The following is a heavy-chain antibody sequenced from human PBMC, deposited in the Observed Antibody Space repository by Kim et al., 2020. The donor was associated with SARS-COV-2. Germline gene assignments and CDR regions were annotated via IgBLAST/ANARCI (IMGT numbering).Heavy chain of an antibody. J-gene: IGHJ4*02. V-gene: IGHV4-59*08. CDR1: GGSISSYY. D-gene: IGHD1-26*01. CDR3: ARYEWELPNSHFDY. Sequence: SETLSLTCTVSGGSISSYYWSWIRQPPGKGLEWIGYIYYSGSTNYNPSLKSRVTISVDTSKNQFSLKLSSVTAADTAVYYCARYEWELPNSHFDYWGQGTLVTVSS. CDR2: IYYSGST.